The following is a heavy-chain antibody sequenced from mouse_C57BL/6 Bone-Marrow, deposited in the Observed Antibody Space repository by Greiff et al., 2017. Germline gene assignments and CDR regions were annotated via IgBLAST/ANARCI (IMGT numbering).Heavy chain of an antibody. D-gene: IGHD4-1*01. Sequence: QVQLQQPGAELVKPGASVKMSCKASGYTFTSYWITWVKQRPGQGLEWIGDIYPTSGRTNYNEKVKSKAILTVDTSSNTAYMQLSSLTSEDSAVFCCARSGPLGRSFDYWGQGTTLTVSS. CDR2: IYPTSGRT. J-gene: IGHJ2*01. V-gene: IGHV1-55*01. CDR1: GYTFTSYW. CDR3: ARSGPLGRSFDY.